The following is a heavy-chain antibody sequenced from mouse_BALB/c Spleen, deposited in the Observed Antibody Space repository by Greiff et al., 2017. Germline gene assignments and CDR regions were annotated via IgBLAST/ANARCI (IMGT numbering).Heavy chain of an antibody. CDR2: IDPENGNT. Sequence: EVQLQQSGAELVRPGALVKLSCKASGFNIKDYYMHWVQQRPEQGLEWIGWIDPENGNTIYDPKFQGKASITADTSSNTAYLQLSSLTSEDTAVYYCGGAYGSYAMDYWGQGTSVTVSS. D-gene: IGHD6-5*01. CDR1: GFNIKDYY. J-gene: IGHJ4*01. CDR3: GGAYGSYAMDY. V-gene: IGHV14-1*02.